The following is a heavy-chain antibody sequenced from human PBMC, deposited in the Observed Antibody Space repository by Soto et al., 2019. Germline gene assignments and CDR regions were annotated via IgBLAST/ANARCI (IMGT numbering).Heavy chain of an antibody. CDR1: DGSSSSYY. Sequence: SETLSLTCTVSDGSSSSYYWSWIRQPPGKGLEWIGYIYYSGSTNYNPSLKSRVTISVDTSKNQFSLKLSSVTAADTAVYYCARVRAGYSSGWYETYYFDYWGQGTLVTVSS. J-gene: IGHJ4*02. CDR3: ARVRAGYSSGWYETYYFDY. D-gene: IGHD6-19*01. CDR2: IYYSGST. V-gene: IGHV4-59*01.